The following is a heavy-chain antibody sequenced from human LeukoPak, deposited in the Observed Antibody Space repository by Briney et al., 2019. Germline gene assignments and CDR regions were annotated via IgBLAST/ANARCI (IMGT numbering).Heavy chain of an antibody. CDR2: INPNSGGT. J-gene: IGHJ4*02. D-gene: IGHD1-26*01. Sequence: ASVKVSCKASGYTFTGYYMHWVRQAPGQGLEWMGWINPNSGGTNYAQKFQGRVTMTRDTSISTAYMELSRLRSDDTAVYHCAREDSGSYYRPKRGYFDYWGQGTLVTVSS. CDR1: GYTFTGYY. CDR3: AREDSGSYYRPKRGYFDY. V-gene: IGHV1-2*02.